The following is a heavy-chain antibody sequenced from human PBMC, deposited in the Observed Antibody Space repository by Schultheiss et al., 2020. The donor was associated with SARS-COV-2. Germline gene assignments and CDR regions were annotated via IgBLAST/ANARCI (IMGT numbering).Heavy chain of an antibody. J-gene: IGHJ4*02. Sequence: GGSLRLSCSASGFTFSSYAMHWVRQAPGKGLEYVSAISSNGGSTYYADSVKGRFTISRDNSQNTVYLQMNSLRADDTALYYCAREGLWFGDSNGYWGQGTLVTVSS. V-gene: IGHV3-64*04. CDR2: ISSNGGST. CDR1: GFTFSSYA. D-gene: IGHD3-10*01. CDR3: AREGLWFGDSNGY.